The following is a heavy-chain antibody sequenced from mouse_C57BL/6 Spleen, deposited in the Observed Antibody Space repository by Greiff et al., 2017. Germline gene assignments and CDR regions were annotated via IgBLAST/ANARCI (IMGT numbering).Heavy chain of an antibody. CDR2: ISSGSSTI. V-gene: IGHV5-17*01. CDR1: GFTFSDYG. Sequence: DVQLQESGGGLVKPGGSLKLSCAASGFTFSDYGMHWVRQAPEKGLEWVAYISSGSSTIYYADTVKGRFTISRDNAKNTLFLQMTSLRSEDTAMYYCARPHYYGSSDWFAYWGQGTLVTVSA. D-gene: IGHD1-1*01. J-gene: IGHJ3*01. CDR3: ARPHYYGSSDWFAY.